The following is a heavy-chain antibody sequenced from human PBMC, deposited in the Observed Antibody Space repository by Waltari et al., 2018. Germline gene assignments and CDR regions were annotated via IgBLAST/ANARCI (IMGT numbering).Heavy chain of an antibody. CDR1: GFTFSSYW. J-gene: IGHJ6*02. CDR2: INSEGSRT. Sequence: EVQLVESGGGLVQHGGSLRLSCAASGFTFSSYWMHWVRQAPGKGLVWGARINSEGSRTSYSDSVKGRVTIARDNAKNTLYLQMNSLRAEDTAVYYCARERFLGPDGMDVWGQGTTVTVSS. D-gene: IGHD3-3*01. V-gene: IGHV3-74*01. CDR3: ARERFLGPDGMDV.